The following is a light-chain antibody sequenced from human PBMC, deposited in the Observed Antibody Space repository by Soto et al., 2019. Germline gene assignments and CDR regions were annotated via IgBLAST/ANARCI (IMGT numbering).Light chain of an antibody. J-gene: IGKJ1*01. CDR1: QSIGNW. CDR2: EAS. CDR3: QQYKSYPWT. Sequence: IRMTQSPSTQSASIGDRVTITCRASQSIGNWLAWYQQKPGRAPKFLMYEASSLESGVPSRFSGSGSGTEFTLTISGLQPDDFVTYYCQQYKSYPWTFGQGTKVEIK. V-gene: IGKV1-5*03.